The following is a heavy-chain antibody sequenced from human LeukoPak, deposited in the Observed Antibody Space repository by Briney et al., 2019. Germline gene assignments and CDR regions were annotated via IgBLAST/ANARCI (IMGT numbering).Heavy chain of an antibody. Sequence: SETPSLTCTVSGGSISSYYWSWIRQPPGKGLEWIGSIYYSGSTYYNPSLKSRVTISVDTSKNQFSLKLSSVTAADTAVYYCASPTIDYYGSGSYPGDYWGQGTLVTVSS. J-gene: IGHJ4*02. CDR3: ASPTIDYYGSGSYPGDY. D-gene: IGHD3-10*01. CDR1: GGSISSYY. CDR2: IYYSGST. V-gene: IGHV4-59*12.